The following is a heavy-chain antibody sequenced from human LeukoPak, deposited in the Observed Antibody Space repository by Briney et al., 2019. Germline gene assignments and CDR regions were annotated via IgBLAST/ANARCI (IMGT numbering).Heavy chain of an antibody. J-gene: IGHJ4*02. Sequence: ASVKVSCKASGYRFTSSGISWVRQAPGQGLEWMGWINPYNGDTNFAQNLQGRVTMTRDTSTSTAYLELRSLRSDDTAVYYCARPTETTAGYYFDYWGQGTLVTVSS. CDR1: GYRFTSSG. CDR3: ARPTETTAGYYFDY. V-gene: IGHV1-18*01. CDR2: INPYNGDT. D-gene: IGHD1/OR15-1a*01.